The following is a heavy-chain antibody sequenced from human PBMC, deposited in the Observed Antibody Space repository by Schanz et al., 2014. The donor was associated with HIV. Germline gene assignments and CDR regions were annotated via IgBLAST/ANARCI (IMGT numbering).Heavy chain of an antibody. D-gene: IGHD5-18*01. CDR2: ISGSGGGT. Sequence: VQLVESGGGVVQPGRSLRLSCAASGFTFSSYGMHWVRQAPGKGLEWVSAISGSGGGTYYADSVKGRFTISRDNSKNTLYLHMNSLGAEDTALYYCAKASGNSYGTGYFDYWGQGTLVTVSS. CDR3: AKASGNSYGTGYFDY. CDR1: GFTFSSYG. V-gene: IGHV3-23*04. J-gene: IGHJ4*02.